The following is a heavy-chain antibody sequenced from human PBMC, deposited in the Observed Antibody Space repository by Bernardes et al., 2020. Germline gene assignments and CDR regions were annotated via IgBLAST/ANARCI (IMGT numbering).Heavy chain of an antibody. J-gene: IGHJ4*01. CDR3: ASMTTVSQVGY. CDR1: GGSISSYY. Sequence: PESLSPTCTVSGGSISSYYWSWNRQPPGKGLEWNGYTYYSGSTNYNPSLKSRVTISVDTSKNQLSLNLSSVTAADTAVYYCASMTTVSQVGYWCQGTLVTVTS. V-gene: IGHV4-59*01. D-gene: IGHD4-17*01. CDR2: TYYSGST.